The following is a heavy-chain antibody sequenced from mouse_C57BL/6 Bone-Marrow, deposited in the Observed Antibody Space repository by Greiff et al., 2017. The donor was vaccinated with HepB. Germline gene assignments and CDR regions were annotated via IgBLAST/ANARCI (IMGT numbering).Heavy chain of an antibody. Sequence: VQLQQSGPELVKPGASVKISCKASGYAFSSSWMNWVKQRPGKGLEWIGRIYPGDGDTNYNGKFKGKATLTADKSSSTAYMQLSSLTSEDSAVYFCARRDLRDYAMDYWGQGTSVTVSS. V-gene: IGHV1-82*01. CDR1: GYAFSSSW. CDR3: ARRDLRDYAMDY. CDR2: IYPGDGDT. D-gene: IGHD1-1*01. J-gene: IGHJ4*01.